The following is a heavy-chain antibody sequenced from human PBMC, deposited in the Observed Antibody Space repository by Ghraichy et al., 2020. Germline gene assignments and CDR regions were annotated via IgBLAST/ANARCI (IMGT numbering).Heavy chain of an antibody. CDR3: ARVKHSSGWYDFDY. CDR2: ISSSSSTI. D-gene: IGHD6-19*01. J-gene: IGHJ4*02. CDR1: GFTFSSYS. V-gene: IGHV3-48*02. Sequence: GGSLRLSCAASGFTFSSYSMNWVRQAPGKGLEWVSYISSSSSTIYYADSVKGRFTISRDNAKNSLYLQMNSLRDEDTAVYYCARVKHSSGWYDFDYWGQGTLVTVSS.